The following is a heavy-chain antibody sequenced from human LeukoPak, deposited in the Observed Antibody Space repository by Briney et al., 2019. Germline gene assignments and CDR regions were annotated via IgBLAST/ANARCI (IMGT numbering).Heavy chain of an antibody. CDR3: AIWSGYFFDY. CDR2: IYHSGST. D-gene: IGHD3-3*01. V-gene: IGHV4-38-2*02. CDR1: GYSICSGYY. J-gene: IGHJ4*02. Sequence: SETLSLTCTVSGYSICSGYYWGWIRQPPGKGLEWIGSIYHSGSTYYNPSLKSRVTISVDTSKNQFSLKLSSVTAADTAVYYCAIWSGYFFDYWGQGTLVTVSS.